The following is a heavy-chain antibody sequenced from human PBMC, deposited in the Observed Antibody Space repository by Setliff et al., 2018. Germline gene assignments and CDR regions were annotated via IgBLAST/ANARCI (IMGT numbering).Heavy chain of an antibody. CDR3: AASRAYTGAVEEWFLPKTFDF. CDR2: IYVTEST. D-gene: IGHD3-10*01. Sequence: SETLSLTCTVSGDSISNYYWNWIRQPAGKGLEWIGRIYVTESTKYNPSLKSRVTLSIDTSKNQFSLKLSSVTAADAALYYCAASRAYTGAVEEWFLPKTFDFWGQGSPVT. J-gene: IGHJ4*02. CDR1: GDSISNYY. V-gene: IGHV4-4*07.